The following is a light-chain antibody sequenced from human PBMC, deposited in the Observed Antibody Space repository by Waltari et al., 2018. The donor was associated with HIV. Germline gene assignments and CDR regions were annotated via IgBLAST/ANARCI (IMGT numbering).Light chain of an antibody. J-gene: IGKJ5*01. Sequence: DIVLTQYPGTLSLSPGSGATLSCRAIQSVRTHYLVWYQNIPGQAPRLLIYGAYSRATGIPDRFSGSGSGTDFTLTISRLEPEDFAMFYCQQYGSAPLTFGQGTRLEIK. CDR1: QSVRTHY. CDR3: QQYGSAPLT. V-gene: IGKV3-20*01. CDR2: GAY.